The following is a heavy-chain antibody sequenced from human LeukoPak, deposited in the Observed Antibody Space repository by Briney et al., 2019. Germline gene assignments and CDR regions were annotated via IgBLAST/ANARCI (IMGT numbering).Heavy chain of an antibody. V-gene: IGHV7-4-1*02. Sequence: ASVKVSCTASGYTFTIYAMNWVRRAPGQGLEWMGWINTNTGNPTYAQGFTGRFVFSLDTSVSTAYLQISSLKAEDTAVYYCARDRYYYDSSGYQPPRYYGMDVWGQGTTVTVSS. D-gene: IGHD3-22*01. CDR1: GYTFTIYA. CDR3: ARDRYYYDSSGYQPPRYYGMDV. J-gene: IGHJ6*02. CDR2: INTNTGNP.